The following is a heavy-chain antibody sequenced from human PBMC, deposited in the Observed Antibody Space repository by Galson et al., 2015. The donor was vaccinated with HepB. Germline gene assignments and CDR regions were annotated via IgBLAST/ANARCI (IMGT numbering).Heavy chain of an antibody. J-gene: IGHJ4*02. Sequence: SLRLSCAASGFAFSAYSMNWVRQAPGKGLEWVSSLTTDSRHIYYADSVKGRFTISRDNAKNSLYLQMNSLRAEDTALYYCAREIIDYPTSFDCWGQGTLVTVSS. CDR3: AREIIDYPTSFDC. CDR1: GFAFSAYS. CDR2: LTTDSRHI. D-gene: IGHD5-12*01. V-gene: IGHV3-21*01.